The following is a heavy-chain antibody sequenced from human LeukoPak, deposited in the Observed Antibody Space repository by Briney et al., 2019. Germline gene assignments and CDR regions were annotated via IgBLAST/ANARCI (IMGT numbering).Heavy chain of an antibody. CDR1: GYSFTNSW. Sequence: GESLKISCKGSGYSFTNSWIGWVRQMPGKGLEWMGIIYPGDSTTTYSPSFQGQVTISADKSINTAYLQWSSLKASDTAIYYCARRKYYDSSSYYVDYWGQGTLVTVSS. CDR2: IYPGDSTT. CDR3: ARRKYYDSSSYYVDY. D-gene: IGHD3-22*01. J-gene: IGHJ4*02. V-gene: IGHV5-51*01.